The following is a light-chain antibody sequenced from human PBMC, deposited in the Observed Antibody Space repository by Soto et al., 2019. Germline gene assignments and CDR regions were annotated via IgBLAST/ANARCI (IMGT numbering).Light chain of an antibody. Sequence: EIVMTQSPATLSVSPGERATLSCRASQSVSSNLAWYQQKPGQAPRLLIYGASTRATGIPARFSGSGCGTECTLTISSLLSEDFAVYYGQQYNNWPPVTFGQGKRLEI. CDR3: QQYNNWPPVT. CDR2: GAS. V-gene: IGKV3-15*01. J-gene: IGKJ5*01. CDR1: QSVSSN.